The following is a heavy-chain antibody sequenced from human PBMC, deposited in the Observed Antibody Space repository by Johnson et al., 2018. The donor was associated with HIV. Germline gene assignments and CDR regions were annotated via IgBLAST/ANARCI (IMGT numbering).Heavy chain of an antibody. V-gene: IGHV3-74*01. J-gene: IGHJ3*02. CDR2: INSDGSST. CDR3: VRGGAVAPSSGFDI. Sequence: VQLVESGGGLVQPGGSLRLSCAASGFTFSNYWMHWVRQAPGKGLVWVSRINSDGSSTSYADSVKGRFNISRDNAKNTLYLHMNSLRTEDTAVYYCVRGGAVAPSSGFDIWGQGTKVTVSS. D-gene: IGHD6-19*01. CDR1: GFTFSNYW.